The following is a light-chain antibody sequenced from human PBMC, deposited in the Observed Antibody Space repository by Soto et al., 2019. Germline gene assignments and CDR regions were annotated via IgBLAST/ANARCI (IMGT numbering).Light chain of an antibody. V-gene: IGKV1-17*01. CDR1: QGIGSD. J-gene: IGKJ1*01. CDR2: AAS. CDR3: LQHPSSHRT. Sequence: DIQMTQSPSSLSASVGDRVTITCRASQGIGSDVAWFQQKPGKAPKRLIYAASRLQSGVPSRFSGSGSGTEFTLTVSSLQPEDFATYYCLQHPSSHRTFDKELKMDTK.